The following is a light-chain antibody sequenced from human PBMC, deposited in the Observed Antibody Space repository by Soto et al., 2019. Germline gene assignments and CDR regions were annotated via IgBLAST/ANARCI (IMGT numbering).Light chain of an antibody. Sequence: QSVLTQPPSASGTPGQRVTISCSGSTSNVGSNYVSWFQQLPGAAPKLLIHSHNQRPSGVPDRFSGSKSGTSASLAISGRRSEDEADYYCAAWDDSLSAVVFGGGTKLTVL. CDR1: TSNVGSNY. J-gene: IGLJ2*01. CDR3: AAWDDSLSAVV. CDR2: SHN. V-gene: IGLV1-47*02.